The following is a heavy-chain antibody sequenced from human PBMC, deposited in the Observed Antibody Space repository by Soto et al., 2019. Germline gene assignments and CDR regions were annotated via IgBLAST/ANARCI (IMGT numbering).Heavy chain of an antibody. V-gene: IGHV3-33*01. CDR1: GFTFSDSG. CDR3: ARYSGATRFDYWYFDL. Sequence: QVQLVESGGGVVQPGRSLRLSCAASGFTFSDSGMHWVRQAPGKGLEWVAVIWYDGTNKYYVESVRGRFTISRDNSKNTLYLQMDSLRAEDTAIYYCARYSGATRFDYWYFDLWGRGTLVTVSS. D-gene: IGHD4-17*01. CDR2: IWYDGTNK. J-gene: IGHJ2*01.